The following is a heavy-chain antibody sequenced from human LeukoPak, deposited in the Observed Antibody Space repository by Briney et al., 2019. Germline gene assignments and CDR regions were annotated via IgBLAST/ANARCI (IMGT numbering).Heavy chain of an antibody. Sequence: SETLSLTCTVSGGSISGHYWTWIRQPPGKGLEWIGQIHYSGRPDYNPSLKSRVTISVDTSKNQFSLKLSSVTAADTAVHYCARHRGSGSPYFDYWGQGTLVTVSS. D-gene: IGHD3-10*01. CDR3: ARHRGSGSPYFDY. V-gene: IGHV4-59*08. CDR2: IHYSGRP. CDR1: GGSISGHY. J-gene: IGHJ4*02.